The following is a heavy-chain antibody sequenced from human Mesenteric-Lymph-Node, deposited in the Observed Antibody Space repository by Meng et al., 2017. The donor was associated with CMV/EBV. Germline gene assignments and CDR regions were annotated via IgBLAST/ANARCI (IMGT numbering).Heavy chain of an antibody. J-gene: IGHJ4*02. V-gene: IGHV4-34*01. D-gene: IGHD5-18*01. CDR3: AGSSDTSMVASDY. CDR2: INHSGST. Sequence: CAVYGGSFSGYYWSWIRQPPGKGLEWIGEINHSGSTNYNPSLKSRVTISVDTSKNQFSLKVSSVSAADTAVYYCAGSSDTSMVASDYWGQGTPVTVSS. CDR1: GGSFSGYY.